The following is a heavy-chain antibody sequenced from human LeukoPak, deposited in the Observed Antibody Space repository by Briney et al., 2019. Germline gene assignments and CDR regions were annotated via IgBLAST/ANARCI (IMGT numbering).Heavy chain of an antibody. Sequence: SQTLSLTYTVSGGSISSGGYYWSWIRQPAGKGLEYLGRIHSSGSTNYNPSLTSRVTISRETSKNHYSLKLSSVTATDTAVYYCARDQTYSGSGIYTYFDYWGQGILVTVSS. D-gene: IGHD3-10*01. CDR1: GGSISSGGYY. J-gene: IGHJ4*02. CDR3: ARDQTYSGSGIYTYFDY. V-gene: IGHV4-61*02. CDR2: IHSSGST.